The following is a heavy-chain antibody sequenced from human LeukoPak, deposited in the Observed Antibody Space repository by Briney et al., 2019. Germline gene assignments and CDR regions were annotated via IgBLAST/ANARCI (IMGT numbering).Heavy chain of an antibody. V-gene: IGHV3-48*03. Sequence: GSLRLSCAASGFTFSSYEMNWVRQAPGKGLEWVSYISSSGSTIYYADSVKGRFTISRDNAKNSLYLQMNSLRAEDTAVYYCATQYYYDSSGYFVGAFDIWGQGTMVTVSS. CDR1: GFTFSSYE. CDR2: ISSSGSTI. D-gene: IGHD3-22*01. CDR3: ATQYYYDSSGYFVGAFDI. J-gene: IGHJ3*02.